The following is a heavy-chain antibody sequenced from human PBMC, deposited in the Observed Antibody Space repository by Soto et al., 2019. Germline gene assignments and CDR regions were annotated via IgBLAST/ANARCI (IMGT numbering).Heavy chain of an antibody. CDR3: AKDGSSSLFAQYMDV. J-gene: IGHJ6*03. V-gene: IGHV3-9*01. Sequence: HPGGSLRLSCAASGFTFDDYAMHWVRQAPGKGLEWVSGISWNSGSIGYADSVKGRFTISRDNAKNSLYLQMNSLRAEDTALYYCAKDGSSSLFAQYMDVWGKGTTVTVSS. CDR1: GFTFDDYA. D-gene: IGHD6-6*01. CDR2: ISWNSGSI.